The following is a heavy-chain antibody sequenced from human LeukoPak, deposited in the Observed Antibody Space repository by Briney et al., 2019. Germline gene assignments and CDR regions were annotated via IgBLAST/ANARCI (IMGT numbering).Heavy chain of an antibody. CDR2: INSDGSST. Sequence: PGGSLRLSCAASGFTFSKYWMHWVRHAPGKGLVWVSRINSDGSSTRYADFVKGRFTISRDNAKNTLYLQMNSLRAEDTAVYVCARDTGSYYFDYWGQGSMVTVCS. V-gene: IGHV3-74*01. J-gene: IGHJ4*02. D-gene: IGHD3-10*01. CDR1: GFTFSKYW. CDR3: ARDTGSYYFDY.